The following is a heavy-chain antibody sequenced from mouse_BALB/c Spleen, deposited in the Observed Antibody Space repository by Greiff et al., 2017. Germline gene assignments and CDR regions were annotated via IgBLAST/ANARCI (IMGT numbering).Heavy chain of an antibody. V-gene: IGHV5-17*02. CDR3: ARCGNYWYFDV. CDR1: GFTFSSFG. D-gene: IGHD1-1*02. J-gene: IGHJ1*01. Sequence: EVKLMESGGGLVQPGGSRKLSCAASGFTFSSFGMHWVRQAPEKGLEWVAYISSGSSTIYYADTVKGRFTISRDNPKNTLFLQMTSLRSEDTAMYDCARCGNYWYFDVWGAGTTVTVSS. CDR2: ISSGSSTI.